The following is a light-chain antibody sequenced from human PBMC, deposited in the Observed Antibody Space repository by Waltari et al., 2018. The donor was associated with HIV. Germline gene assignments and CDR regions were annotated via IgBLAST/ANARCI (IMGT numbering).Light chain of an antibody. V-gene: IGLV2-11*01. CDR3: CSYAGAYTYV. Sequence: QSALPPPRSVSGYAGQSVTISCTGTSSDIGYFDYVSWYQQYPGQAPQVIIYEVNKRPSGVPDRFTGSTSGITASLTISGLQGEDEADYYCCSYAGAYTYVFGTGTKVNVL. CDR2: EVN. CDR1: SSDIGYFDY. J-gene: IGLJ1*01.